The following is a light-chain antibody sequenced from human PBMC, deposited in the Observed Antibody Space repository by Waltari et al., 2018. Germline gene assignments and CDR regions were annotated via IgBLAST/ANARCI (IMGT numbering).Light chain of an antibody. CDR1: SSDVGGYNL. V-gene: IGLV2-14*01. CDR3: TSYITTRGDWV. J-gene: IGLJ3*02. Sequence: QSALTQPASVSGSPGQSITISCTGTSSDVGGYNLVSWHQQHPGKAPKLIIYEVSNRHAGVPDRFSGSKSGNTASLTISGLQAEDEADYYCTSYITTRGDWVFGGGTKLTVL. CDR2: EVS.